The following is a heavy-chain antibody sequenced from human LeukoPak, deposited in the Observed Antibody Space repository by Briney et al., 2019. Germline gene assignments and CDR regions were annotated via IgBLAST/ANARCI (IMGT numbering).Heavy chain of an antibody. D-gene: IGHD3-22*01. CDR1: GFTFSSYA. V-gene: IGHV3-23*01. CDR2: ISASGGTT. CDR3: AVLIGDDYDSSGDFDY. J-gene: IGHJ4*02. Sequence: GGSLRLSCAASGFTFSSYAMSWIRQAPGKGLEWVSGISASGGTTYYADSVKGRFTISRDTSKNTLYLQMNSLRAEDTAVYYCAVLIGDDYDSSGDFDYWGQGTLVTVSS.